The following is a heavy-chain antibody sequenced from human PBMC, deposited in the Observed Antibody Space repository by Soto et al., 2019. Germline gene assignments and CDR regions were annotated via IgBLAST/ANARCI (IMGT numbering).Heavy chain of an antibody. V-gene: IGHV4-28*01. J-gene: IGHJ6*02. CDR2: IDYSGST. D-gene: IGHD3-22*01. CDR1: GHSISSSNW. CDR3: ARTIGKKPHYGTDV. Sequence: QVQLQESGPGLVKPSDTLSLTCAVSGHSISSSNWWGWIRQPPGKGLEWIGYIDYSGSTYYNPSLKSRVTMSVDTSKNQFSLKLSSVTAVDTAVYYCARTIGKKPHYGTDVWGQGTTVTVSS.